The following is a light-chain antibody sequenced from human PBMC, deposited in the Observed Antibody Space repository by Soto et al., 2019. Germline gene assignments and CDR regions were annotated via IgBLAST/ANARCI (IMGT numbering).Light chain of an antibody. V-gene: IGLV1-40*01. J-gene: IGLJ2*01. CDR3: QSYDTSLSGVI. CDR2: ADN. Sequence: QSVLTQTPSVSGAPGQKITMSCTGSSSNIGAGYDVHWYQQVPGAAPRLLIYADNNRPSGVPDRFSASKSGTSASLAITGLQGEDAANYYCQSYDTSLSGVIFGAGTKLTVL. CDR1: SSNIGAGYD.